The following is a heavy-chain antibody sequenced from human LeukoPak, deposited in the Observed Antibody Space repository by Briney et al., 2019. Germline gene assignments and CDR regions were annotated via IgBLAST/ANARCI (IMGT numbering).Heavy chain of an antibody. CDR3: ARASRYYGSGSYPNWFDP. CDR1: GLTFSSYG. Sequence: GGSLRLSCAASGLTFSSYGMHWVREAPGKGLEWVAVIWYDGTNEYYADSVKGRFTISRDNSKDTMFLQMNSLKAEDTAVYYCARASRYYGSGSYPNWFDPWGQGTLVTVSS. J-gene: IGHJ5*02. D-gene: IGHD3-10*01. CDR2: IWYDGTNE. V-gene: IGHV3-33*01.